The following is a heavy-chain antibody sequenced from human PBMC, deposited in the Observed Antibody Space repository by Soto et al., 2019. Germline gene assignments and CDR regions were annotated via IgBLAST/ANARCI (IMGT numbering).Heavy chain of an antibody. CDR3: ATRITVFGLLIPPFDP. Sequence: SETLSLTSDLYGGSVNGYYCDWIRQPPGKGLEWIGEINHTGGTHYNPSLKSRVTMSVDTSKNQFSLRLSSVTAADTAIYYCATRITVFGLLIPPFDPWGQGTQVTVSS. D-gene: IGHD3-3*01. J-gene: IGHJ5*02. V-gene: IGHV4-34*01. CDR2: INHTGGT. CDR1: GGSVNGYY.